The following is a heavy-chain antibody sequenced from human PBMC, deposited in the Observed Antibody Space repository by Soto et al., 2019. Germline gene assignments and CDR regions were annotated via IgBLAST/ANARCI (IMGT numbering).Heavy chain of an antibody. CDR1: GFTFSTYS. CDR3: ARSGYFDC. Sequence: EVQVVESGGGLVQPGGSLRLSCAASGFTFSTYSMNWVRQAPGKGLEWVSYISSTGNTIYYPDSVKGRFTISRDTAKKSLYLQMNSLRAEDTAVYDCARSGYFDCWGQGTLVTVSS. CDR2: ISSTGNTI. V-gene: IGHV3-48*01. J-gene: IGHJ4*02. D-gene: IGHD2-8*02.